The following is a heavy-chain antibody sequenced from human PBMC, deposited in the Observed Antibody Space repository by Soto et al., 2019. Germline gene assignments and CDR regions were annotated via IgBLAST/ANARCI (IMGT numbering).Heavy chain of an antibody. CDR1: GFTFSNSY. CDR3: ARDTL. Sequence: EEQLVESGGGLVQPGGSLRLACAASGFTFSNSYINWISQAPGKGLEWVSHISRSSTTIMYADSVKGRFTISRDNAKNSVYLQMNSLRDEDTAIYYCARDTLRGQGTLVTVSS. CDR2: ISRSSTTI. J-gene: IGHJ4*02. V-gene: IGHV3-48*02.